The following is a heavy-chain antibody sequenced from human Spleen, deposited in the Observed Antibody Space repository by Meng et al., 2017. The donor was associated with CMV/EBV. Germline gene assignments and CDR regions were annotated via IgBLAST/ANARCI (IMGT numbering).Heavy chain of an antibody. V-gene: IGHV1-2*02. CDR1: GYIFTNWY. D-gene: IGHD2/OR15-2a*01. J-gene: IGHJ4*02. CDR3: ARLSYYSTDFDF. Sequence: CKAFGYIFTNWYIHWVRQAPGEGHEWMGFLDPKSGDTNYAQRFQVSVTMTRDTSINTAYLEVSRLRSDDTAVYYCARLSYYSTDFDFWGQGTLVTVSS. CDR2: LDPKSGDT.